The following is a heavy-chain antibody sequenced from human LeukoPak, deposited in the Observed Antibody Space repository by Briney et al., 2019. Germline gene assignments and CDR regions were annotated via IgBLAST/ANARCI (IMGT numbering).Heavy chain of an antibody. Sequence: ASVKVSCKASGYTFTSYGISWVRQAPGQRLEWMGWINAGNGNTKYSQEFQGRVTITRDTSASTAYMELSSLRSEDMAVYYCARGGRYYDFWSGSRFDYWGQGTLVTVSS. CDR1: GYTFTSYG. V-gene: IGHV1-3*03. CDR3: ARGGRYYDFWSGSRFDY. J-gene: IGHJ4*02. CDR2: INAGNGNT. D-gene: IGHD3-3*01.